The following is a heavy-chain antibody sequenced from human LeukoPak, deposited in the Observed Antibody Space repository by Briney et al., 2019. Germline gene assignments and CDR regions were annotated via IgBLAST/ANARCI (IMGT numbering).Heavy chain of an antibody. Sequence: PGGSLRLSCAASGFTLCSYDMSCGPHAPGEGLGWGYSISDSSIYIYYADTVKGRFTTTRDNDKNSLYLQMNSLRAEDAAVYYCASWAAGVIAIPSYWGQGTLVTVSS. CDR2: ISDSSIYI. CDR1: GFTLCSYD. J-gene: IGHJ4*02. V-gene: IGHV3-21*01. CDR3: ASWAAGVIAIPSY. D-gene: IGHD2-21*01.